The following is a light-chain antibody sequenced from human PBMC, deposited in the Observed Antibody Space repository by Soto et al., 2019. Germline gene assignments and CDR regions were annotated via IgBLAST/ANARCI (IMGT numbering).Light chain of an antibody. CDR2: DAF. CDR3: QQYASYPWT. V-gene: IGKV1-5*01. Sequence: IHMLQYPCTLAPTVGDSVTITCRASQSISSWLAWYQQTPGKAPKLLISDAFRLESGVPSRFRGSGSGTEFSLTITSLQPGDSATFYCQQYASYPWTFARRAKVDI. CDR1: QSISSW. J-gene: IGKJ1*01.